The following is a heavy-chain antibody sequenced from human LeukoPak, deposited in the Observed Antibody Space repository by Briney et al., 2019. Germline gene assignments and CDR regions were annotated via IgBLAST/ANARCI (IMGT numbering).Heavy chain of an antibody. D-gene: IGHD3-9*01. J-gene: IGHJ6*03. CDR1: GYTLTSYG. V-gene: IGHV1-18*01. CDR2: ISAYNGNT. CDR3: ARGAGSFSYYDILTGYYNYYYYMDV. Sequence: GASVKVSCKASGYTLTSYGISWVRQAPGQGLEWMGWISAYNGNTNYAQKLQGRVTMTTDTSTSTAYMELRSLRSDDTAVYYCARGAGSFSYYDILTGYYNYYYYMDVWGKGTTVTVSS.